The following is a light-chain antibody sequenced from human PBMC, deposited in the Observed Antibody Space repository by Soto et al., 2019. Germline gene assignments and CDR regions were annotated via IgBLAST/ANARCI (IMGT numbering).Light chain of an antibody. Sequence: EIVMTQSPATLSVSPGERVTLSCRARQSVGSNLAWYQQKPGQAPXLLXYGASTRATGIPARFSGSGSETEFTLTISSLQAEDSAVYFCQQYNNWPTWTFGQGTKVDIK. V-gene: IGKV3-15*01. CDR2: GAS. CDR3: QQYNNWPTWT. CDR1: QSVGSN. J-gene: IGKJ1*01.